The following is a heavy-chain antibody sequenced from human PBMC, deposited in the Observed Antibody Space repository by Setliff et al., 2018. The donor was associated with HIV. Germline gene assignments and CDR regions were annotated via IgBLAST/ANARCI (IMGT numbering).Heavy chain of an antibody. CDR1: GYTFTGYY. J-gene: IGHJ4*02. Sequence: ASVKVSCKASGYTFTGYYMHWVRQAPGQGLEWMGWINPNSGGTNYAQTFQDRVTMTRDTSITTAYMELSRLSSDDTAVYYCARADYGDHLDYWGQGILVTVSS. CDR3: ARADYGDHLDY. CDR2: INPNSGGT. D-gene: IGHD4-17*01. V-gene: IGHV1-2*02.